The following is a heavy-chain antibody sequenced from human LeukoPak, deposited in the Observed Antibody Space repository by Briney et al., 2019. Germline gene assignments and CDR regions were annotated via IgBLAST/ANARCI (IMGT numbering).Heavy chain of an antibody. J-gene: IGHJ4*02. V-gene: IGHV3-7*01. CDR2: IKEDGSEK. CDR3: GRSSLVTGWD. Sequence: GGSLRLSCAASGFTFSSYWMTWVRQAPGKGLEWVANIKEDGSEKYYVDSVKGRFTVSRDNAKNSVYLQMNSLTADDTAVYYCGRSSLVTGWDWGQGTLVTVSS. CDR1: GFTFSSYW. D-gene: IGHD3-9*01.